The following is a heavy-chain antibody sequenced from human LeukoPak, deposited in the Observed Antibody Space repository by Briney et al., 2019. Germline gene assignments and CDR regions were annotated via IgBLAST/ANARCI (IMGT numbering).Heavy chain of an antibody. CDR1: GDSVSSNRAA. CDR2: TYYTSKWYN. CDR3: ARQGFRRFDP. Sequence: SQTLSLTCAISGDSVSSNRAAWNWFRQSPSRGLEWLGRTYYTSKWYNDYAVSVNSRITVNPDTSKNQFSLHLNSVTPEDTAVYYCARQGFRRFDPWGQGTLVTVSS. V-gene: IGHV6-1*01. J-gene: IGHJ5*02. D-gene: IGHD3-3*01.